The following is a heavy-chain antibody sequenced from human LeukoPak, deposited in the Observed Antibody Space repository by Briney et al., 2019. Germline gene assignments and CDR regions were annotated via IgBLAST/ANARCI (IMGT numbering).Heavy chain of an antibody. Sequence: GGSLRLSCAASGFTFSSYGMHWVRQAPGKGLEWVAFIRYDGSNKYYADSVKGRFTISRDNSKNTLYLQINSLRAEDTAVYYCAKSGYSSGWSFDWFDPWGQGTLVTVSS. CDR3: AKSGYSSGWSFDWFDP. J-gene: IGHJ5*02. D-gene: IGHD6-19*01. V-gene: IGHV3-30*02. CDR2: IRYDGSNK. CDR1: GFTFSSYG.